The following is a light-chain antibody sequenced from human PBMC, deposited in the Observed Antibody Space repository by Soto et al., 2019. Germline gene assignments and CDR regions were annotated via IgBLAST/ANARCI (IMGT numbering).Light chain of an antibody. Sequence: EIVLTQSPGTLSLSPGERATLSCRASQSVSSSYLAWYQQKPGQAPRLLIYGASSRATGIPARFSGSGSGTDFTLTISGLEPEDFAVYYCQQRSNWPITFGQGTRLEI. CDR3: QQRSNWPIT. CDR1: QSVSSSY. CDR2: GAS. J-gene: IGKJ5*01. V-gene: IGKV3D-20*02.